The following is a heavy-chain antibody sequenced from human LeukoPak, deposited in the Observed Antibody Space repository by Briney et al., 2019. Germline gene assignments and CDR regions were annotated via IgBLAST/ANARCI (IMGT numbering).Heavy chain of an antibody. V-gene: IGHV3-21*01. D-gene: IGHD3-22*01. CDR3: ARDQPGDSSGYFSFWYFDL. Sequence: GGSLGLSCAASGFTFSINSMNWVRQAPGKGLEWVSSTSSSSSYKYYADSVKGRFTISRDNAKNSLYLQMNSLRAEDTAVYYCARDQPGDSSGYFSFWYFDLWGRGTLVTVSS. J-gene: IGHJ2*01. CDR2: TSSSSSYK. CDR1: GFTFSINS.